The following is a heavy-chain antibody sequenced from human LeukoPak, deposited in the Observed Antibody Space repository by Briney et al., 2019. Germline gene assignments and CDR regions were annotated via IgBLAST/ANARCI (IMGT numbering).Heavy chain of an antibody. Sequence: PSETLSLTCAVYGGSFSGYYWSWIRQPPGKGLEWIGEINHSGSTNYNPSLKSRVTISVDTSKNQFSLKLSSVTAADTAVYYCARRPLTYYYDSSGYYNYSDYWGQGTLVTVSS. D-gene: IGHD3-22*01. V-gene: IGHV4-34*01. CDR3: ARRPLTYYYDSSGYYNYSDY. J-gene: IGHJ4*02. CDR1: GGSFSGYY. CDR2: INHSGST.